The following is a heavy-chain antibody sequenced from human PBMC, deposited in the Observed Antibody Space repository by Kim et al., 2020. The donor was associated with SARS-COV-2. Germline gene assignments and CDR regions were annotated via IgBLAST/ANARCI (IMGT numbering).Heavy chain of an antibody. V-gene: IGHV3-21*01. D-gene: IGHD6-19*01. CDR3: ARDRSSGSLKPFDY. Sequence: ADSVKGRFTISRDNAKNSLYLQMNSLRAEDTAVYYCARDRSSGSLKPFDYWGQGTLVTVSS. J-gene: IGHJ4*02.